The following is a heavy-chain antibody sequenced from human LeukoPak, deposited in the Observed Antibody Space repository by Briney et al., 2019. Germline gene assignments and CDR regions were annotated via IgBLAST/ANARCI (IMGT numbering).Heavy chain of an antibody. D-gene: IGHD2-15*01. J-gene: IGHJ6*02. Sequence: GESLKISCQSSGYRFIDYWIGWGRQMPGKGLEWLGIIFPGDTDIKYSPSFQGQVTISADNSISTAYLQWSSLTASDTAVYYCVRYGLQGCRDSWCFTSFYYYGVDVWGQGSTVTVSS. CDR3: VRYGLQGCRDSWCFTSFYYYGVDV. V-gene: IGHV5-51*01. CDR1: GYRFIDYW. CDR2: IFPGDTDI.